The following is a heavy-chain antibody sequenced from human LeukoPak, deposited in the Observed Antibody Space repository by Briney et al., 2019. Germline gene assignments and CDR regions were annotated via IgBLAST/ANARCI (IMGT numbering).Heavy chain of an antibody. CDR1: GGSISDNY. V-gene: IGHV4-59*08. D-gene: IGHD4-23*01. Sequence: SETLSLTCTVSGGSISDNYWSWIRQPPGKGLEWIGYAYYSGHTNYNPSLKSRVTISVDTSKNQFSLKLSSVTAADTAVYYCARHGRWVGPAGYWGQGTLVTVSS. CDR2: AYYSGHT. CDR3: ARHGRWVGPAGY. J-gene: IGHJ4*02.